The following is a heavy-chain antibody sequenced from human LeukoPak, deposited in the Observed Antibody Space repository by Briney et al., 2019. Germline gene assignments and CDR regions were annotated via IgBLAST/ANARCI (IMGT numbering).Heavy chain of an antibody. CDR1: GFTFSSYA. J-gene: IGHJ4*02. Sequence: AGSLTLPCAASGFTFSSYAMSWLRQATGKGLDFLSAISTSYGSTYYADSVRGRFTISRDNSKNTLYLQMNSLRAEDTAVYYCAKGGGSVFFAYWGQGTLLTVSS. CDR3: AKGGGSVFFAY. CDR2: ISTSYGST. V-gene: IGHV3-23*01. D-gene: IGHD1-26*01.